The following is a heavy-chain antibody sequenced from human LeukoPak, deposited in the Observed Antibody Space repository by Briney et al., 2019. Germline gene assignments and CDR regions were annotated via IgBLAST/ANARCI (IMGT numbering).Heavy chain of an antibody. CDR1: GFTFSSYS. D-gene: IGHD4-17*01. Sequence: GGSLRLSCAASGFTFSSYSMNWVRQAPGKGLEWVSSISSSSSYIYYADSVKGRFTISRDNAKNSLYLQMNSLRAEDTAAYYCAQSGDAYAFDIWGQGTMVTVSS. CDR3: AQSGDAYAFDI. V-gene: IGHV3-21*01. CDR2: ISSSSSYI. J-gene: IGHJ3*02.